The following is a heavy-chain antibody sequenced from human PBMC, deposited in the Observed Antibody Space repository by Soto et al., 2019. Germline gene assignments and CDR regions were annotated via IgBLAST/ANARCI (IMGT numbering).Heavy chain of an antibody. J-gene: IGHJ4*02. V-gene: IGHV4-34*01. D-gene: IGHD6-6*01. Sequence: SETLSLTCAVYGGSFSGYYWSWIRQPPGKGLEWIGEINHSGSTNYNPSLKSRVTISVDTSKNQFSLKLSSVTAADTAVYYCARGGDVAARPAGYWGQGTLVTVSS. CDR1: GGSFSGYY. CDR3: ARGGDVAARPAGY. CDR2: INHSGST.